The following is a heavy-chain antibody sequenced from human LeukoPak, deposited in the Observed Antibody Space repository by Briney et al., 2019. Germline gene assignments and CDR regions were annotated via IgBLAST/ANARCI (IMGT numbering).Heavy chain of an antibody. J-gene: IGHJ6*02. Sequence: GGSLRLSCAASGFTFSSYAMSWVRQAPGKGLEWVSAISGSGGSTYYADSVKGRFTISRDNSKNTLYLQMNSLRAEDTAVYYCAKMSSSWTYYYGMDVWGQGTTVTVSS. CDR3: AKMSSSWTYYYGMDV. V-gene: IGHV3-23*01. D-gene: IGHD6-13*01. CDR2: ISGSGGST. CDR1: GFTFSSYA.